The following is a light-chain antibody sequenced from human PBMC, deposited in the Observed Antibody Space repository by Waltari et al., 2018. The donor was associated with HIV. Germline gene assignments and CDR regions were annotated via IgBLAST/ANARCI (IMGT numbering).Light chain of an antibody. CDR2: AAS. J-gene: IGKJ3*01. CDR3: QHYNDTNPMCT. Sequence: IVFTQTADTLSLSPAERATLSCPASQTIAGNSLAWYQQKPGQAPRLLIYAASGRATGISDRFSGGGSGTDFTLTISRLEPDDFAVYFCQHYNDTNPMCTFGPGAKV. V-gene: IGKV3-20*01. CDR1: QTIAGNS.